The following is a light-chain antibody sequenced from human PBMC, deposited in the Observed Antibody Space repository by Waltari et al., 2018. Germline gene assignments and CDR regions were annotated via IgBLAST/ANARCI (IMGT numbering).Light chain of an antibody. J-gene: IGLJ3*02. CDR1: SSDVGGSNF. V-gene: IGLV2-8*01. Sequence: QSALTQPPSASGSPGQSVTIACTGTSSDVGGSNFFSWYQQYPGKAPKLIIYDISKRPSGVPDRFSGSKSGNTASLTVSGLQPEYEAEYFCSSYAATHNLVFGGGTKLTV. CDR3: SSYAATHNLV. CDR2: DIS.